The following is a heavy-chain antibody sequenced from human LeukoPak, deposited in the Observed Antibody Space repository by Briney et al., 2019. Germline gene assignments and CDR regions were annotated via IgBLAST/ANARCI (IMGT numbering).Heavy chain of an antibody. CDR1: GYTFTSYY. J-gene: IGHJ6*02. D-gene: IGHD2-15*01. Sequence: ASVKVSCKASGYTFTSYYMHWVRQATGQGLEWMGWMNPNSGNTGYAQKFQGRVTMTRNTSISTAYMELSSLRSEDTAVYYCARAPFGCSGGSCYSYYYYGMDVWGQGTTVTVSS. CDR3: ARAPFGCSGGSCYSYYYYGMDV. V-gene: IGHV1-8*02. CDR2: MNPNSGNT.